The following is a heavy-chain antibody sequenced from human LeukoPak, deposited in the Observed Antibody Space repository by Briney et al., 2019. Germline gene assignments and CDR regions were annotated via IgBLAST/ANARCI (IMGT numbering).Heavy chain of an antibody. V-gene: IGHV3-48*04. CDR3: AREPDYGGNSALDY. CDR1: GFTFSSYS. D-gene: IGHD4-23*01. Sequence: GGSLRLSCAASGFTFSSYSMNWVRQAPGKGLEWVSYISSSSSTIYYADSVKGRFTISRDNAKNSLYLQMNSLRAEDTAVYYCAREPDYGGNSALDYWGQGTLVTVSS. J-gene: IGHJ4*02. CDR2: ISSSSSTI.